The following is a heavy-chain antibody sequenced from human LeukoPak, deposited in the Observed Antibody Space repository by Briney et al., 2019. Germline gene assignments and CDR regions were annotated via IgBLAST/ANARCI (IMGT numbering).Heavy chain of an antibody. V-gene: IGHV4-4*02. J-gene: IGHJ3*02. CDR2: IYHSGST. Sequence: SETLSLTCAVSGGSISSSNWWSWVRPPPGKGLEWIGEIYHSGSTNYNPSLKSRVTISVDKSKNQFSLKLSSVTAADTAVYYCAIYYYDRTDAFDIWGQGTMVTVSS. CDR1: GGSISSSNW. CDR3: AIYYYDRTDAFDI. D-gene: IGHD3-22*01.